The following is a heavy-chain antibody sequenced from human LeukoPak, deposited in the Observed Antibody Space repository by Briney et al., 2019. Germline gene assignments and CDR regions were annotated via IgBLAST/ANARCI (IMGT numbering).Heavy chain of an antibody. CDR2: LYYSGST. J-gene: IGHJ4*02. V-gene: IGHV4-59*01. Sequence: SETLSLTCTVSGGSISNYYWSWIRQPPGKGPEWIGYLYYSGSTNYNPSLKTRVTISVDTSKNQFSLKLNSVTAADTAVYYCARGDGLHFDYWGQGTLVTVSS. CDR1: GGSISNYY. CDR3: ARGDGLHFDY. D-gene: IGHD5-24*01.